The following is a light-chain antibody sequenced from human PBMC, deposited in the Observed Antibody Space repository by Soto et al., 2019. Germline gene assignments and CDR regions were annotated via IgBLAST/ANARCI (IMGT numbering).Light chain of an antibody. CDR3: QQYNSVMT. Sequence: DIQMTQSPSTLSVSIGDRVTITCRASQTVYTWLAWYQQKPGRAPNLLIYDASNLQTGVPSRFSGSGSGTEFTLTISSLQPDDFATYYCQQYNSVMTFGQGTKLEIK. CDR2: DAS. V-gene: IGKV1-5*01. J-gene: IGKJ2*01. CDR1: QTVYTW.